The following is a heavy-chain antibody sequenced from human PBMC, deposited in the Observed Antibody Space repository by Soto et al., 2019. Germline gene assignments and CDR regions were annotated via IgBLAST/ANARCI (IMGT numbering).Heavy chain of an antibody. Sequence: RLSCAASGFTFSDYYMSWIRQAPGKGLEWVSYISSSSSYTNYADSVKGRFTISRDNAKNSLYLQMNSLRAEDTAVYYCAREIAAAGTFGMDVWGQGTTVTVSS. CDR2: ISSSSSYT. CDR1: GFTFSDYY. J-gene: IGHJ6*02. D-gene: IGHD6-13*01. V-gene: IGHV3-11*06. CDR3: AREIAAAGTFGMDV.